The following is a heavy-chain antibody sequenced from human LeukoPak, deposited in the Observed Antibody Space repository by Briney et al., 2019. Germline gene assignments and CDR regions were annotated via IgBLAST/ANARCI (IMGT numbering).Heavy chain of an antibody. CDR1: GFTFDDYA. J-gene: IGHJ4*02. Sequence: AGGSLRLSCAASGFTFDDYAMHWVRQAPGKGLEWVSGISWNSGKIGYANSVKGRFTISRDNAKNSLYLQMNSLRAEDTALYYCAKDIRAVAGGVDYWGQGTLVTVSS. V-gene: IGHV3-9*01. CDR2: ISWNSGKI. CDR3: AKDIRAVAGGVDY. D-gene: IGHD6-19*01.